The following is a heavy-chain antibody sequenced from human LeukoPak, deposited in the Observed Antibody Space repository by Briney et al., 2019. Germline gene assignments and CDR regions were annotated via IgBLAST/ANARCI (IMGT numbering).Heavy chain of an antibody. J-gene: IGHJ6*03. CDR2: ISSSSSYI. Sequence: GGSLRLSCAASGFTFSSYSMNWVRQAPGKGLEWVSSISSSSSYIYYADSVKGRFTISRDNAKNSLYLQMNSLRAEDTAVYYCARGPFYDSSGVYYYMDVWGKGTTVTVSS. CDR3: ARGPFYDSSGVYYYMDV. CDR1: GFTFSSYS. V-gene: IGHV3-21*01. D-gene: IGHD3-22*01.